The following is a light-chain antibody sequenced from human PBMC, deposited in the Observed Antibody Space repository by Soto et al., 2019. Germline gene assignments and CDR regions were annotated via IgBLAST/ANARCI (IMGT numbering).Light chain of an antibody. V-gene: IGLV2-23*02. J-gene: IGLJ1*01. Sequence: QSVLTQPASVSGSPGQSITISCTGTTSDVGNYNLVSWYQHHPGKAPKLIIYDVSERPSGVSNRFSASKSGNTASLTIFGLQAEDEADYYCCSYAGPHTRYVFGTGTKVTVL. CDR3: CSYAGPHTRYV. CDR1: TSDVGNYNL. CDR2: DVS.